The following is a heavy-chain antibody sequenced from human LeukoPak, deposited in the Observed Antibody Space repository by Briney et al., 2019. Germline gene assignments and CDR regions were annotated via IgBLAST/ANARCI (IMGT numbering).Heavy chain of an antibody. Sequence: GGSLRLSCAASGFTFSSFGMHWVRQAPGQGLEWMGGIIPIFGTANYAQKFQGRVTITADESTSTAYMELSSLRSEDTAVYYCARYYYDSGHFDYWGQGTLVTVSS. CDR3: ARYYYDSGHFDY. J-gene: IGHJ4*02. CDR1: GFTFSSFG. CDR2: IIPIFGTA. V-gene: IGHV1-69*01. D-gene: IGHD3-10*01.